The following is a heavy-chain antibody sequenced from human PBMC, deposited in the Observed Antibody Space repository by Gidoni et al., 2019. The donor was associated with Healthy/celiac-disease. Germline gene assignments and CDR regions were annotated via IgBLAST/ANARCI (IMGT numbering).Heavy chain of an antibody. CDR2: IYYSGST. J-gene: IGHJ5*02. D-gene: IGHD5-12*01. Sequence: QLQLQESGPGLVQPSETLSLTCTVSGGSISSSSYYWGWIRQPPGKGLEWIGSIYYSGSTYYNPSLKSRVTISVDTSKNQFSLKLSSVTAADTAVYYCARPLGYDPPRGWFDPWGQGTLVTVSS. CDR1: GGSISSSSYY. CDR3: ARPLGYDPPRGWFDP. V-gene: IGHV4-39*01.